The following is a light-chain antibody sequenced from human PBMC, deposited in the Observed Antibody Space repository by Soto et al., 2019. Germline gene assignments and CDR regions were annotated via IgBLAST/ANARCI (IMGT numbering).Light chain of an antibody. Sequence: EIVMTQSPATLSVSPGERATLSCRASQSVGRNLAWYQQKPGQAPRLLIYGVSTRATGIPARFSGSGSGTEFTLTISSLQSEDFAVYYCQQYNNWYSFGQGTKLEIK. V-gene: IGKV3-15*01. CDR3: QQYNNWYS. CDR1: QSVGRN. J-gene: IGKJ2*03. CDR2: GVS.